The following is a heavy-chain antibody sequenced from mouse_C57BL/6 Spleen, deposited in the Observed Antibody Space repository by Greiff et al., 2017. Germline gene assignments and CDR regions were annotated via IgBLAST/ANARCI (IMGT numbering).Heavy chain of an antibody. CDR3: ARHWCYALDY. D-gene: IGHD1-1*02. CDR1: GFSLTSYG. CDR2: IWSDGST. Sequence: VKLMESGPGLVAPSQSLSITCTVSGFSLTSYGVHWVRQPPGKGLEWLVVIWSDGSTTYNSALKSRLSISKDNSKSQVFLIMTSLQSDDTARYYCARHWCYALDYWGQGTSVTVSS. V-gene: IGHV2-6-1*01. J-gene: IGHJ4*01.